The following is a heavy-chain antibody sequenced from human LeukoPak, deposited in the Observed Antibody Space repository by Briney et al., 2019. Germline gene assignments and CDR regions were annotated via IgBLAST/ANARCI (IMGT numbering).Heavy chain of an antibody. CDR1: GGPISSSSYY. CDR2: IYYSGST. V-gene: IGHV4-39*07. Sequence: SETLSLTCTVSGGPISSSSYYWGWIRQPPGKGLEWIGSIYYSGSTYYNPSLKSRVTISVDTSKNQFSLKLSSVTAADTAVYYCAIGTGSWYLAWFDPWGQGTLVTVSS. CDR3: AIGTGSWYLAWFDP. D-gene: IGHD6-13*01. J-gene: IGHJ5*02.